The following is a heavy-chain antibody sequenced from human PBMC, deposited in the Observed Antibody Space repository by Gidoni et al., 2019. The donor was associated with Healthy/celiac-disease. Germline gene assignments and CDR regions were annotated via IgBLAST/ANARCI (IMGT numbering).Heavy chain of an antibody. Sequence: QLQLPESGPGLVKPSETLSLTCTVSGGSISSSSYYLGLIRRPPGKGLEWIGSIYYSGSTYYNPSLKSRVTISVDTSKNQFSLKLSAVTAADTAVYDCARGEGVAGVDYWGQGTLVTVSS. CDR1: GGSISSSSYY. CDR2: IYYSGST. V-gene: IGHV4-39*01. D-gene: IGHD2-15*01. J-gene: IGHJ4*02. CDR3: ARGEGVAGVDY.